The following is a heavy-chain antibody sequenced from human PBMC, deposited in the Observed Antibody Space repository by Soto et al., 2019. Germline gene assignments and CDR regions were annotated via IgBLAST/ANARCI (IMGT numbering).Heavy chain of an antibody. CDR3: ARDSTLDIAARIFDY. Sequence: TLSLTCTLSCGSISSRGYYCSWIRQHPGKGLEWIGYIYYSGSTYYSPSLKSRVTISVDTSKNQFSLKLSSVTAADTAVYYCARDSTLDIAARIFDYWGQGTLVTVS. CDR1: CGSISSRGYY. CDR2: IYYSGST. V-gene: IGHV4-31*03. D-gene: IGHD6-6*01. J-gene: IGHJ4*02.